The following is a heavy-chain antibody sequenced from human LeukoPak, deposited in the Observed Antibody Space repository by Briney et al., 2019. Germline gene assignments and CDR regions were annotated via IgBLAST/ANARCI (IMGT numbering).Heavy chain of an antibody. V-gene: IGHV3-23*01. CDR3: ARGLRYGTVPYFDY. CDR2: INAGGINT. D-gene: IGHD6-13*01. CDR1: GFTLSNYA. J-gene: IGHJ4*02. Sequence: GGSLRLSCAASGFTLSNYAMSSVRQAPGKGLEWVSAINAGGINTYYADSVRGRFTISRDNSKNTLYLQMNSLRAEDTAVYYCARGLRYGTVPYFDYWGQGTLVTVSS.